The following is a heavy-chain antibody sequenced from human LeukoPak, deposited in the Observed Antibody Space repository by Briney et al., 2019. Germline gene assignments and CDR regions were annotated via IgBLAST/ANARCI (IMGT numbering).Heavy chain of an antibody. J-gene: IGHJ4*02. CDR2: IYYSGST. CDR1: GGSISSSSYY. Sequence: SETLSLTCTVPGGSISSSSYYWGWIRQPPGKGLEWIGSIYYSGSTYYNPSLKSRVTISVDTSKNQFSLKLSSVTAADTAVYYCARDFNWNLDYWGQGTLVTVSS. D-gene: IGHD1-20*01. V-gene: IGHV4-39*02. CDR3: ARDFNWNLDY.